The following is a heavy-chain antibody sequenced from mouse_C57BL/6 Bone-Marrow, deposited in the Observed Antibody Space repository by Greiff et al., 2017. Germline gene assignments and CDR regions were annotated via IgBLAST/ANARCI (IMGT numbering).Heavy chain of an antibody. CDR3: TTDDYDVRAWFAY. Sequence: EVQLQQSGAELVRPGASVKLSCTASGFNIKDDYMHWVKPRPEQGLEWIGWIDPENGDTEYASKFQGKATITADTSSNTAYLQLSSLTSEDTAVYYCTTDDYDVRAWFAYWGQGTLVTVSA. V-gene: IGHV14-4*01. CDR1: GFNIKDDY. CDR2: IDPENGDT. D-gene: IGHD2-4*01. J-gene: IGHJ3*01.